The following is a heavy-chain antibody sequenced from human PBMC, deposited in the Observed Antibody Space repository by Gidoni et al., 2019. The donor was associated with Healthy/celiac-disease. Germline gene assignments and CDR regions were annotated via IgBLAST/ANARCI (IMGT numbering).Heavy chain of an antibody. D-gene: IGHD6-13*01. CDR2: ITCSGCNK. V-gene: IGHV3-23*01. CDR3: ARAAAGTWSWFDP. Sequence: VQPCGSGGSRVQPGGSLRIPCAAPGFTFSSYAMSWVRQAPGKGLEWVAAITCSGCNKYYADSVKGRFTISRDNSKNTLYLQMNSLRAEDTAVYYCARAAAGTWSWFDPWGQGTLVTVSS. CDR1: GFTFSSYA. J-gene: IGHJ5*02.